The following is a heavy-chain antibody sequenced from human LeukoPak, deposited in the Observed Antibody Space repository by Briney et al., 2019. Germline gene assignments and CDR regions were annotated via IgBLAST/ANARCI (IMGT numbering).Heavy chain of an antibody. CDR2: TWYDGSSK. J-gene: IGHJ4*02. V-gene: IGHV3-33*01. D-gene: IGHD4-17*01. Sequence: QPGRSLRLSCVASGFTFSTYGMHWVRQAPGKGLEWVAITWYDGSSKYYADSVKGRFTISRDNSKNTLYLQLNSLRVEDTAMYYCARSGDGDYKALDYWGQGTLVTVSS. CDR1: GFTFSTYG. CDR3: ARSGDGDYKALDY.